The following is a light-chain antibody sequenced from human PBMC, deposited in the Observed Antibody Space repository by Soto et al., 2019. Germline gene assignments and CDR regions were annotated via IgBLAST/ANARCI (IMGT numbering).Light chain of an antibody. CDR1: RDISVY. CDR2: DAT. CDR3: QQYDNLPPYT. V-gene: IGKV1-33*01. Sequence: DIQMTQSPSSLSASVGDRVTITCQATRDISVYLNWYQQKPGRPPKLLVYDATNLQTGVPSRFIASGYGTHFSLTLSSLQPEDIATYYCQQYDNLPPYTFGQGTKLEIK. J-gene: IGKJ2*01.